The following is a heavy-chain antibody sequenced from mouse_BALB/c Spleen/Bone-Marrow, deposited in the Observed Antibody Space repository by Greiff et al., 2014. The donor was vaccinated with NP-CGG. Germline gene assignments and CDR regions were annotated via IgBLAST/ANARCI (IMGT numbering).Heavy chain of an antibody. Sequence: EVKLLESGGGLVQPGGSLKLSCTVSGFDFSRYWMSWVRQAPGKGLQWIGEINPESSTINYTPSLKDKFIISRDNAKNTLYLQMSKVRSKDTALYYCTRLTYYGLTDYWGQGTTLTVSS. CDR2: INPESSTI. J-gene: IGHJ2*01. CDR1: GFDFSRYW. CDR3: TRLTYYGLTDY. V-gene: IGHV4-1*02. D-gene: IGHD1-2*01.